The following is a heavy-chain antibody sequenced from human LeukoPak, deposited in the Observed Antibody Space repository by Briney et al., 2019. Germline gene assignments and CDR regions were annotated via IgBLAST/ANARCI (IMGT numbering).Heavy chain of an antibody. D-gene: IGHD2-2*02. CDR1: GYTFTSYD. J-gene: IGHJ3*02. V-gene: IGHV1-8*01. Sequence: AASVKVSCKASGYTFTSYDINGVRQATGQGLEWMGWMNPNSGNTGYAQKFQGRVTMTRNTSISTAYMELSSLRSEDTAVYYCASAAIPYDAFDIWGQGKMVTVSS. CDR2: MNPNSGNT. CDR3: ASAAIPYDAFDI.